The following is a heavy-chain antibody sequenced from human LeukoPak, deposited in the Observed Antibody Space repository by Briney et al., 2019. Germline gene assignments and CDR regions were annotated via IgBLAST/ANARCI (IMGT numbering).Heavy chain of an antibody. CDR3: ARVRGSDSFTYFDY. CDR2: ISYDGSNK. V-gene: IGHV3-30*03. D-gene: IGHD1-26*01. J-gene: IGHJ4*02. Sequence: GRSLRLSCAASGFTFSSYGMHWVRQAPGKGLEWVAVISYDGSNKYYADSVKGRFTISRDNSKNTLYLQMNSLRAEDTAVYYCARVRGSDSFTYFDYWGQGTLVTVSS. CDR1: GFTFSSYG.